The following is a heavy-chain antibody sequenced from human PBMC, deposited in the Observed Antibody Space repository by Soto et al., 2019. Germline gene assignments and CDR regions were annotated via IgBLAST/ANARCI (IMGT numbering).Heavy chain of an antibody. J-gene: IGHJ6*02. CDR2: IWYDGSNK. CDR3: ARPGGTPSHYFYYGMDV. CDR1: GFTFSSYG. V-gene: IGHV3-33*01. D-gene: IGHD1-1*01. Sequence: QVQLVESGGGVVQPGRSLRLSCAASGFTFSSYGMHWVRQAPGKGLEWVAVIWYDGSNKYYADSVKGRFTISRDNSKNTLYLQMNSLRAEDTAVYYCARPGGTPSHYFYYGMDVWGQGTTVTVSS.